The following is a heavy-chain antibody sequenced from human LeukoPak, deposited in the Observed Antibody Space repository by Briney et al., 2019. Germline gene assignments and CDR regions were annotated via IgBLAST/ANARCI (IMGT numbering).Heavy chain of an antibody. Sequence: PSQTLSLTCTVPGGSISSGDYYWSWIRQPPGKGLEWIAYMYYSGSTYYNPSLKSRVTMSADTSKNQLSLKLSPVTAADTAVYYCARPYYYDSRIDPWGQGILVTVSS. D-gene: IGHD3-22*01. CDR1: GGSISSGDYY. CDR2: MYYSGST. V-gene: IGHV4-30-4*01. J-gene: IGHJ5*02. CDR3: ARPYYYDSRIDP.